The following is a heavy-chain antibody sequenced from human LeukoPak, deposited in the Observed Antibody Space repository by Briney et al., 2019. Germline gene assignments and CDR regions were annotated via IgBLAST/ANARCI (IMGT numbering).Heavy chain of an antibody. CDR2: ISGAGSIT. V-gene: IGHV3-74*01. J-gene: IGHJ5*02. Sequence: GGSLRLSCAASGFTISGYWMRWVRQAPGKGLEWVSRISGAGSITTYADSERGRFTISRENTKNTLYLQMYSPRAEDTAVYYSAKSDWIDPWGQGSLVTVSS. CDR3: AKSDWIDP. CDR1: GFTISGYW. D-gene: IGHD3-3*01.